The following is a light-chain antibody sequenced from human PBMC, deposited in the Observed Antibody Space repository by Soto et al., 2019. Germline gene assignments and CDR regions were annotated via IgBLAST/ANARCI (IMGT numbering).Light chain of an antibody. CDR1: QSILFSSDNENY. J-gene: IGKJ1*01. CDR3: QQYYSIPPT. CDR2: WAS. Sequence: DIVMTQSPDSLAVSLGERATINCKSSQSILFSSDNENYLAWYRQKPGQPPKLLIYWASARESGGPDRFSGSGSGTNFTLTISSLQAEDVAVYSCQQYYSIPPTFGPGTKVEI. V-gene: IGKV4-1*01.